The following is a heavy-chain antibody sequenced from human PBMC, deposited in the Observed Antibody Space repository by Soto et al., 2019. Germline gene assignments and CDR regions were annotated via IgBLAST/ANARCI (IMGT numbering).Heavy chain of an antibody. CDR2: ISYDGGNQ. CDR3: ARGPIAQTSFIDH. Sequence: GGSLRLSCEASGFTFSSYPMHWVRQAPGKGLEWVTVISYDGGNQYYADSVKGRFTISRDNSKDTLYLQMHSLRSDDTAVYFCARGPIAQTSFIDHWGQGTLVTVSS. CDR1: GFTFSSYP. J-gene: IGHJ4*02. V-gene: IGHV3-30-3*01. D-gene: IGHD6-13*01.